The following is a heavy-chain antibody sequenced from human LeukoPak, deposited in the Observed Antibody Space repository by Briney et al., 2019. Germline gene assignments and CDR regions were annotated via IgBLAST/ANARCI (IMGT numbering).Heavy chain of an antibody. Sequence: SQTLSLTCTVSGGSISSGDYFWGWIRQSPGKGLEWIGYISKSGSTHYRPSLEGRVSVSVDTSKNQFSLELRSVSVADTATYFCARDAFVMVAAKPKFGYAPTQRKHHDALDVWGKGTTVIVSS. CDR1: GGSISSGDYF. CDR3: ARDAFVMVAAKPKFGYAPTQRKHHDALDV. D-gene: IGHD2-15*01. J-gene: IGHJ6*04. V-gene: IGHV4-30-4*01. CDR2: ISKSGST.